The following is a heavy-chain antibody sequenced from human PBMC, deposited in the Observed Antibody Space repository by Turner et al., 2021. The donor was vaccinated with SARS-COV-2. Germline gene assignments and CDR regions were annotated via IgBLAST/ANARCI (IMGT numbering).Heavy chain of an antibody. CDR1: GFTFSGYA. CDR2: ISGSGDTT. Sequence: VQLLESGGGLEQPGGSLRLSCAASGFTFSGYAMCWVRQAPGKGLEWVSGISGSGDTTYYADSVKGRFTISRDNSKNTMYLQMNSLRAEDTAVYYCARDGQSITMVRGVISPPFDYWGQGTLVTVSS. V-gene: IGHV3-23*01. D-gene: IGHD3-10*01. J-gene: IGHJ4*02. CDR3: ARDGQSITMVRGVISPPFDY.